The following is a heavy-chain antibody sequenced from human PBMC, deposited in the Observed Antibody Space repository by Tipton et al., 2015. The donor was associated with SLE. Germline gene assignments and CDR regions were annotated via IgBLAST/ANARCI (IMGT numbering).Heavy chain of an antibody. CDR3: ARHSPNWFDP. Sequence: LRLSCAVSGASISSGSNYWSWIRQPAGKGLEWIGRLYTTGNTFYNPSLKSRVTISADTSKNEFSLKLKSVTAADTAVYYCARHSPNWFDPWGQGMLVTVSS. CDR2: LYTTGNT. J-gene: IGHJ5*02. V-gene: IGHV4-61*02. CDR1: GASISSGSNY.